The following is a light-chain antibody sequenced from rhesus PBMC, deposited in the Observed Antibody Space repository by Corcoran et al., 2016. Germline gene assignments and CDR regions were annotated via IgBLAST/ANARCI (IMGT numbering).Light chain of an antibody. V-gene: IGKV3-35*01. CDR3: QQYSNWLT. Sequence: ELVLTQSPATLSLSPGERATLSYRASQSVSSSLAWYQQNPGQPPRLPIYDASNRAPGIPARFSDSGSGTDFTLTISSLETEDVGVYFCQQYSNWLTFGGGTKVELK. J-gene: IGKJ4*01. CDR1: QSVSSS. CDR2: DAS.